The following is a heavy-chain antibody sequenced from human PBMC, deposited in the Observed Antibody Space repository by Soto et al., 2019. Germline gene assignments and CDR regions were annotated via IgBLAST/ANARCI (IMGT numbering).Heavy chain of an antibody. CDR1: GGSISSGGYY. CDR3: ARERVVRGKRGWGFDY. V-gene: IGHV4-31*03. Sequence: QVQLQESGPGLVKPSQTLSLTCTVSGGSISSGGYYWSWIRQHPGKGLEWIGYIYYSGSTYYNPSLKSRVNITVDTSKNQFSLKLSSVTAADTAVYYCARERVVRGKRGWGFDYWGQGTLVTVSS. D-gene: IGHD3-10*01. CDR2: IYYSGST. J-gene: IGHJ4*02.